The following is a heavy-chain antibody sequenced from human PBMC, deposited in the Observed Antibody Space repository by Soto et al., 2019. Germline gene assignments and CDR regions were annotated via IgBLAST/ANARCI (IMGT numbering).Heavy chain of an antibody. J-gene: IGHJ6*02. CDR2: IHPGGQTI. V-gene: IGHV3-48*03. Sequence: PGGSLRLSCAASGFTFSSSEMYWVRQAPGKGLEWISYIHPGGQTIFYAESVKGRFTISGDNSRNTLYMQMHSLRDEDTAVYYCAKPNRSGSLYYYAMDVWGQGTTVTVSS. CDR3: AKPNRSGSLYYYAMDV. CDR1: GFTFSSSE. D-gene: IGHD3-10*01.